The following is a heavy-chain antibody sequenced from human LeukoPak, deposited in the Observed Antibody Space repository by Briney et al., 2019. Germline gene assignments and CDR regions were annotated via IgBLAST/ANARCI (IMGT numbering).Heavy chain of an antibody. Sequence: ASVKVSCKASGYTFTSYGIIRVRQAPGQGLEWMGWISANNGNTNYAQNLQGRVTMTTDTSTSTAYMELRSLRSDDTAVYYCARDEDTDILTGYERFDYWGQGTLVTVSS. D-gene: IGHD3-9*01. CDR2: ISANNGNT. CDR3: ARDEDTDILTGYERFDY. J-gene: IGHJ4*02. CDR1: GYTFTSYG. V-gene: IGHV1-18*01.